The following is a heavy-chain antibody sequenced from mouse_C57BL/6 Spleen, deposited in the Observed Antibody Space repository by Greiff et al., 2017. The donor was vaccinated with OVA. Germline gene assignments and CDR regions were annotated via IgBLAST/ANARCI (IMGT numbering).Heavy chain of an antibody. D-gene: IGHD1-1*01. CDR2: IDPETGGT. J-gene: IGHJ4*01. Sequence: QVQLQQSGAELVRPGASVTLSCKASGYTFTDYEMHWVKQTPVHGLEWIGAIDPETGGTAYNQKFKGKAILTADKSSSTAYMELRSLTSEDSAVYYCTRYPLLAMDYWGQGTSVTVSS. CDR1: GYTFTDYE. CDR3: TRYPLLAMDY. V-gene: IGHV1-15*01.